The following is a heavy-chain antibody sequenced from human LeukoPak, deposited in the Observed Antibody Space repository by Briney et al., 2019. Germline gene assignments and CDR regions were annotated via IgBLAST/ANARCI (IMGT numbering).Heavy chain of an antibody. CDR1: GFTFRNYV. J-gene: IGHJ4*02. Sequence: GGSLRLSCAASGFTFRNYVIHWVRQAPGKGGEWVAVMSSDLTVKFSADSVKGLFTISSDNSRSTLYLQMNSLSPEDTAIYYCAREGYYGSGSPPSLYFDYWGQGTLVTVSS. CDR2: MSSDLTVK. D-gene: IGHD3-10*01. V-gene: IGHV3-30-3*01. CDR3: AREGYYGSGSPPSLYFDY.